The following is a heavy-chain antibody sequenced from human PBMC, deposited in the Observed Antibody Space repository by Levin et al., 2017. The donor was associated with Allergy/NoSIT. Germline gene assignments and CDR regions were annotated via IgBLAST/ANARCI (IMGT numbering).Heavy chain of an antibody. Sequence: ASVKVSCKASGYTFTDYLLHWIRQAPGQGLQWMGWINPNSGVTKYPQNFQGRVTLTRDTSITTGFMELTGLRSDDTAVYYCARDPEIRRGGWYYYMDVWGKGTTVIVSS. CDR2: INPNSGVT. J-gene: IGHJ6*03. D-gene: IGHD6-19*01. V-gene: IGHV1-2*02. CDR1: GYTFTDYL. CDR3: ARDPEIRRGGWYYYMDV.